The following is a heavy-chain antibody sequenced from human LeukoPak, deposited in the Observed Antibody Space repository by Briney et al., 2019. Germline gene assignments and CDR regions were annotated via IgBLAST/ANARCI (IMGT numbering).Heavy chain of an antibody. Sequence: GGSLRLSCAASGFTFSSYGMHWVRQAPGKGLVWVAQINGDATATNYAGSVKGRFTISRDNAKNTVHLQMSTLTAEDTAVYYCAKDKWWGASDHWGQGSLVTVSS. J-gene: IGHJ4*02. CDR1: GFTFSSYG. CDR2: INGDATAT. V-gene: IGHV3-74*01. D-gene: IGHD2-8*01. CDR3: AKDKWWGASDH.